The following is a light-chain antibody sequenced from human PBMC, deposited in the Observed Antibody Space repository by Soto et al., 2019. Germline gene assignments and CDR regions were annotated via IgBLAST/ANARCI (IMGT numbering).Light chain of an antibody. Sequence: QSALTQPASVSGSPGQSITISCTGTSSDVGGYKFVSWYQQHPGKAPKLLIYEVTNRPSGVSNRFSGSKSGNTASLTISGLQAEDEADYYCSSYTTSSTLEVFGTGTKV. CDR2: EVT. CDR1: SSDVGGYKF. J-gene: IGLJ1*01. V-gene: IGLV2-14*01. CDR3: SSYTTSSTLEV.